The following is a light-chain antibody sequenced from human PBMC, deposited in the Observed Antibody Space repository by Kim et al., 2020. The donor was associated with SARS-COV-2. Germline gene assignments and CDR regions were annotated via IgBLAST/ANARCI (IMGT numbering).Light chain of an antibody. V-gene: IGLV1-51*01. CDR1: SSNIGNDY. CDR3: GTWDSSLSAVV. J-gene: IGLJ2*01. CDR2: DNN. Sequence: QSVLTQPPSVSAAPGQKVSIPCSGGSSNIGNDYVSWYQQFPGTAPKLLIYDNNKRPSGIPDRFSGSKSGTSATLGITGLQTGDEADYYCGTWDSSLSAVVFERETQLTVL.